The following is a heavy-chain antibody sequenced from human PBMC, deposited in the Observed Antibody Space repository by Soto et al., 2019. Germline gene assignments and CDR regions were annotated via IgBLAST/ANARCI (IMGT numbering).Heavy chain of an antibody. CDR2: IGDSGGST. V-gene: IGHV3-23*01. J-gene: IGHJ4*02. Sequence: GGSLRLSCSASGLTFSIYAMSWVRQAPGKGLEWVSTIGDSGGSTYYADSVKGRFTISRDNSKHTLYLQMNSLRAEDTAAYYCAKGYGDFLDYWGQGTLVTVSS. CDR3: AKGYGDFLDY. D-gene: IGHD4-17*01. CDR1: GLTFSIYA.